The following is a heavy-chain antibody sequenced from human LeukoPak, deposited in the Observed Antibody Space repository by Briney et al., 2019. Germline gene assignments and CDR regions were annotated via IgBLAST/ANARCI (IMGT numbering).Heavy chain of an antibody. CDR3: ARAGYTSTWTFDY. V-gene: IGHV4-4*07. Sequence: SETLSLTCSVSGGSIRSYFWSWIRQSAGRGLEHIGRIYSTGSTNYSPSLKSRVSMSVDTSKNQFPLTLRSVTAADTAIYYCARAGYTSTWTFDYWGQGILVTVSS. J-gene: IGHJ4*02. D-gene: IGHD6-13*01. CDR1: GGSIRSYF. CDR2: IYSTGST.